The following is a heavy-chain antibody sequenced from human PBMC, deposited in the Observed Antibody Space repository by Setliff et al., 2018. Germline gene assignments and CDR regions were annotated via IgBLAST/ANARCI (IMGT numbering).Heavy chain of an antibody. Sequence: SETLSLTCTVSGGSISSYYWSWIRQPPGKGLEWIGYIYTSGSTNYNPSLKSRVTISVDTSKNQFSLKLSSVTAADTAVYYCARGPASPAAAGGWFDPWGQGTLVTVSS. CDR3: ARGPASPAAAGGWFDP. J-gene: IGHJ5*02. CDR2: IYTSGST. D-gene: IGHD6-13*01. CDR1: GGSISSYY. V-gene: IGHV4-4*08.